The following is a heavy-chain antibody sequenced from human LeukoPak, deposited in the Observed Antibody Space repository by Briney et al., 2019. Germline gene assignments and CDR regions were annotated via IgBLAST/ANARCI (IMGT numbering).Heavy chain of an antibody. CDR3: ARRAGASSGWYYRHAFDI. D-gene: IGHD6-19*01. CDR2: IYYSGST. Sequence: SETLSLTCTVSGGPLNTHYWSWIRQPPGGGLEWIGYIYYSGSTNYNPSLKSRVTISVDTSKNQFSLKLSSVTAADTAVYYCARRAGASSGWYYRHAFDIWGQGTMVTVSS. V-gene: IGHV4-59*08. CDR1: GGPLNTHY. J-gene: IGHJ3*02.